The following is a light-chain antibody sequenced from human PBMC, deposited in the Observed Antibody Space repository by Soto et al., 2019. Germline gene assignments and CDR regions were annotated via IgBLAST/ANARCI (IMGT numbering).Light chain of an antibody. CDR1: SSDIGGYNY. J-gene: IGLJ1*01. CDR2: DVS. V-gene: IGLV2-14*01. CDR3: SSYTSSGTYV. Sequence: QSVLTQPVSVSGSPGQSIATSCTGTSSDIGGYNYVSWYQQHPGKAPKLMIYDVSNRPSGVSNRFSGSKSGNTASLTISGLQAEDEADYYCSSYTSSGTYVFGTGTKVTV.